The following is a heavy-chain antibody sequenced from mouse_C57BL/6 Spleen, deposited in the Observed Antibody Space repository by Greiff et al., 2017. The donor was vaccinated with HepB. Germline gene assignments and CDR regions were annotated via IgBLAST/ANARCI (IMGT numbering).Heavy chain of an antibody. CDR3: AREEGRGPYYFDY. J-gene: IGHJ2*01. CDR2: IYPRDGST. D-gene: IGHD3-3*01. Sequence: VQLQQSDAELVKPGASVKISCKVSGYTFTDHTIHWMKQRPEQGLEWIGYIYPRDGSTKYNEKFKGKATLTADKSSSTAYMQLNSLTSEESAVYCCAREEGRGPYYFDYWGQGTTLTVSS. V-gene: IGHV1-78*01. CDR1: GYTFTDHT.